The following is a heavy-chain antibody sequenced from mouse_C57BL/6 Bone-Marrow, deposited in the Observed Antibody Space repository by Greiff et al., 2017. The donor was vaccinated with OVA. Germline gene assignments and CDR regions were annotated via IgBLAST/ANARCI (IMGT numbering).Heavy chain of an antibody. CDR3: ARRGYYGSSLAWFAY. Sequence: LVESGAELMKPGASVKLSCKATGYTFTGYWIEWVKQRPGHGLEWIGEILPGSGSTNYNEKFKGKATFTADTSSNTAYMQLSSLTTEDSAIYCCARRGYYGSSLAWFAYWGQGTLVTVSA. D-gene: IGHD1-1*01. CDR2: ILPGSGST. CDR1: GYTFTGYW. J-gene: IGHJ3*01. V-gene: IGHV1-9*01.